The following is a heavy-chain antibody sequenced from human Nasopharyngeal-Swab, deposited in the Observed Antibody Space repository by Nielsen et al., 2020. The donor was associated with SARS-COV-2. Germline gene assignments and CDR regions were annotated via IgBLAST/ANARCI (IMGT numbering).Heavy chain of an antibody. V-gene: IGHV4-61*02. J-gene: IGHJ4*02. CDR1: GGSISSTSYY. Sequence: SETLSLTCTVSGGSISSTSYYWVWIRQPAGKGLEWIGRIYTSGSTNYNPSLKSRVTMSVDTSKNQFSLKLSSVTAADTAVYYCARDSSSWYPNAPFDYWGQGTLVTVSS. CDR3: ARDSSSWYPNAPFDY. D-gene: IGHD6-13*01. CDR2: IYTSGST.